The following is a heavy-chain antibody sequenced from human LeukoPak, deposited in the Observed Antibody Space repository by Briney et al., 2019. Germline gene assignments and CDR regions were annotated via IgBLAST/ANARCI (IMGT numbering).Heavy chain of an antibody. D-gene: IGHD6-19*01. CDR2: ISGSGDRT. CDR1: GFTFSSYD. Sequence: GGSLRLSCAASGFTFSSYDVSWVRQAPGKGLEWVSAISGSGDRTHYADSVKGRFTISRDNSKNTLYLQINSLRAEDTAFYYCVKDMSSGWSWPPSSPHPGFDYWGQGTLVTVSS. CDR3: VKDMSSGWSWPPSSPHPGFDY. V-gene: IGHV3-23*01. J-gene: IGHJ4*02.